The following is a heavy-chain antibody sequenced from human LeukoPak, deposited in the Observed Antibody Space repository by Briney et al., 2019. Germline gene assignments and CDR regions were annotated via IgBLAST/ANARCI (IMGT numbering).Heavy chain of an antibody. Sequence: SETLSLTCAVYGGSFSGYYWSWIRQPPGKGLEWIGEINHSGSTNYNPSLKSRVTISVDTSKNQFSLKLSSVTAADTAVYYCARGGYDIPRGKYNWFDPWGQGTLVTVSS. J-gene: IGHJ5*02. CDR3: ARGGYDIPRGKYNWFDP. CDR2: INHSGST. V-gene: IGHV4-34*01. CDR1: GGSFSGYY. D-gene: IGHD3-9*01.